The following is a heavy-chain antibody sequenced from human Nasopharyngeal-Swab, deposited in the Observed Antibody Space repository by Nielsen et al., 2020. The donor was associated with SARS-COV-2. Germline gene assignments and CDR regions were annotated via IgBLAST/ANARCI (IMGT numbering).Heavy chain of an antibody. J-gene: IGHJ6*03. CDR2: IKSKTDGGTT. Sequence: GESLKISCAASGFTFSNAWLNWVRQAPGKGPEWVGCIKSKTDGGTTDYAAPVKGRFTISRDDSKNTLYLQMNSLKTEDTAVYYCTTVHGSGQGYYYYYYMDVWGKGTTVTVSS. CDR3: TTVHGSGQGYYYYYYMDV. V-gene: IGHV3-15*07. CDR1: GFTFSNAW. D-gene: IGHD6-19*01.